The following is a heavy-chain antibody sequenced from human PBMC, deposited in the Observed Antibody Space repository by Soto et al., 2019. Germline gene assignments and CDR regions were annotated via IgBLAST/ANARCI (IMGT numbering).Heavy chain of an antibody. CDR1: GGTFSSYT. Sequence: QVQLVQSGAEVKKPGSSVKVSCKASGGTFSSYTISWVRQAPGQGLEWMGRIIPILGIANYAQKIQGRVTITADKSTSTANMELSSLRSEDTAVYYCARHRHGCGGDCSPTLHYWGQGTMVTVSS. CDR3: ARHRHGCGGDCSPTLHY. D-gene: IGHD2-21*02. CDR2: IIPILGIA. J-gene: IGHJ4*02. V-gene: IGHV1-69*02.